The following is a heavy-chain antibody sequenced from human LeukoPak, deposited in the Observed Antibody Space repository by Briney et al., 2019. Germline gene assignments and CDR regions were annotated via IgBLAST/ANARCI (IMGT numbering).Heavy chain of an antibody. CDR1: GLTFSSYW. CDR2: INGDGSST. V-gene: IGHV3-74*01. CDR3: ARSPGQCSGGSCATGY. D-gene: IGHD2-15*01. Sequence: GGSLRLSCAASGLTFSSYWMHWVRQAPGKGLVWVSRINGDGSSTNYADSVKGRFTISRDNAKNTLYLQMNSLRAEDTAVYYCARSPGQCSGGSCATGYWGQGTLVTVSS. J-gene: IGHJ4*02.